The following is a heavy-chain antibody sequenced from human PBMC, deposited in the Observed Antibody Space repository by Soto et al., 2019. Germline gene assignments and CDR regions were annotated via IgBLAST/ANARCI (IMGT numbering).Heavy chain of an antibody. Sequence: ASVKVSCKVSGYTLTELSMHWVRQAPGKGLEWMGGFDPEDGETIYAQKFQGRVTMTEDTSTDTAHMELSSLRSEDTAVYYCATAGYDYIWGSYRSNWFDPWGQGTLVTAPQ. CDR3: ATAGYDYIWGSYRSNWFDP. CDR1: GYTLTELS. V-gene: IGHV1-24*01. D-gene: IGHD3-16*02. J-gene: IGHJ5*02. CDR2: FDPEDGET.